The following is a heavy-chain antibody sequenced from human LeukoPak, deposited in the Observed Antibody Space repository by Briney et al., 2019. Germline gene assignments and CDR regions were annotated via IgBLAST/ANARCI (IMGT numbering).Heavy chain of an antibody. CDR3: ARAYHSSWYLNWFDP. CDR2: IYHNGNT. Sequence: SETLSLTCTVSGGSISSYYWSWIRQPPRKGLEWIGSIYHNGNTYYNPSLKSRVTISVDTSKNEFSLKLSSVTAADTAVYYCARAYHSSWYLNWFDPWGQGTLVTVSS. CDR1: GGSISSYY. J-gene: IGHJ5*02. D-gene: IGHD6-13*01. V-gene: IGHV4-38-2*02.